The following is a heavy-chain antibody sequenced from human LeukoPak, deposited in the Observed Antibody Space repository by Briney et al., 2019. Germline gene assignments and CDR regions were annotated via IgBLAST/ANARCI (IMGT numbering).Heavy chain of an antibody. CDR1: YGSISSYY. D-gene: IGHD3-3*01. Sequence: KPSETLSLTCTVSYGSISSYYWSWIRQPPGKGLEWIGYIYYSGSTNYNPPLKSRVTISVDTSKNQFSLKLSSVTAADTAVYYCARVRFLEYLSSYYFDYWGQGTLVTVSS. CDR2: IYYSGST. CDR3: ARVRFLEYLSSYYFDY. V-gene: IGHV4-59*01. J-gene: IGHJ4*02.